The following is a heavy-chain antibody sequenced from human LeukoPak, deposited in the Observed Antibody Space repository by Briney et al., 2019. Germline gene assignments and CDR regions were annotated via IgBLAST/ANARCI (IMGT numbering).Heavy chain of an antibody. Sequence: SETLSLTCAVYGGSFSGYYWSWIRQPPGKGLEWIGEINHSGSTNYNPSLKSRVTISVDTSKNQFSLKLSSVTAADTAVYYCARGRPYYYGLGSYYNSWGQGTLVTVSS. CDR1: GGSFSGYY. J-gene: IGHJ4*02. V-gene: IGHV4-34*01. CDR3: ARGRPYYYGLGSYYNS. CDR2: INHSGST. D-gene: IGHD3-10*01.